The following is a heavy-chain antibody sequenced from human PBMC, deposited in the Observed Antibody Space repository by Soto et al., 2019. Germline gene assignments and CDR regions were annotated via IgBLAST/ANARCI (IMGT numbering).Heavy chain of an antibody. D-gene: IGHD3-16*01. J-gene: IGHJ6*02. Sequence: QVQLVQSGAEVKNPGASVKVSCKASGYTFTRYGIGWARQAPGQGLEWMGWINTYNGNTNYATNVQGRVTLTTHTSTSTAYMALRTLRSTATAIHYCAMVDVYVTPSPQDVWGQGTTVIVSS. CDR3: AMVDVYVTPSPQDV. CDR1: GYTFTRYG. V-gene: IGHV1-18*01. CDR2: INTYNGNT.